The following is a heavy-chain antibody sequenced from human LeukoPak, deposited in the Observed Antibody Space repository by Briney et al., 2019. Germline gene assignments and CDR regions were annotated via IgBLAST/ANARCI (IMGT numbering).Heavy chain of an antibody. D-gene: IGHD3-16*01. CDR3: ARASLGPGDWFDP. J-gene: IGHJ5*02. V-gene: IGHV1-18*01. Sequence: ASVKVSCKASGCTFTSYGISWVRQVPGQGLEWMGWISGYNVNTNYVQKLQGRVTMTTDTSTSTAYMDLRSLRSDDTAVYYCARASLGPGDWFDPWGQGTLVTVSS. CDR2: ISGYNVNT. CDR1: GCTFTSYG.